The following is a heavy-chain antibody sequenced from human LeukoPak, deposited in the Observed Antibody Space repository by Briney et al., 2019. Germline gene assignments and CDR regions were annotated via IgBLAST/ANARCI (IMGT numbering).Heavy chain of an antibody. Sequence: GESLKTSCKGSGYSFTSYWIGWVRQMPGKGLEWMGIIYPGDSDTRYSPSFQGQVTISADKSISTAFLQWSSLKASDPAMYFWARVYCWSTSLPLLDYGGQGTLVTVSS. V-gene: IGHV5-51*01. CDR1: GYSFTSYW. D-gene: IGHD2-2*01. J-gene: IGHJ4*02. CDR2: IYPGDSDT. CDR3: ARVYCWSTSLPLLDY.